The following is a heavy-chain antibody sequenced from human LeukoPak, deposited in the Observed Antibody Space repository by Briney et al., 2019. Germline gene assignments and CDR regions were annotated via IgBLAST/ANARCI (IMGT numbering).Heavy chain of an antibody. CDR1: GYTFTSYG. CDR2: ISAYNGNT. CDR3: ASSGNYDSSGYYPY. V-gene: IGHV1-18*01. J-gene: IGHJ4*02. Sequence: ASVKVSCKASGYTFTSYGISWVRQAPGQGLEWMGWISAYNGNTNYAQKPQGRVTMTTDTSTSTAYMELRSLRSDDTAVYYCASSGNYDSSGYYPYWGQGTLVTVSS. D-gene: IGHD3-22*01.